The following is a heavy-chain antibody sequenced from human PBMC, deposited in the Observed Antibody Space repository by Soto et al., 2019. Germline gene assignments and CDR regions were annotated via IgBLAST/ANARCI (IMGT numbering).Heavy chain of an antibody. CDR2: IIPIFGTA. J-gene: IGHJ4*02. CDR3: ASHRGNIAAQAFGY. D-gene: IGHD6-6*01. CDR1: GGTLSSYA. V-gene: IGHV1-69*13. Sequence: GASVKVSCKASGGTLSSYAISWVRQAPGQGLEWMGGIIPIFGTANYAQKFQGRVTITADESTSTAYMELSSLRSEDTAVYYCASHRGNIAAQAFGYWGQGTLVTVSS.